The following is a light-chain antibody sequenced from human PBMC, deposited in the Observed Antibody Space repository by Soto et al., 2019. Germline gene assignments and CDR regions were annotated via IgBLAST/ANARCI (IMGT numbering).Light chain of an antibody. CDR2: DVS. J-gene: IGLJ2*01. Sequence: QSVLTQPASVSGSPGQSITISCTATSSDVGDYYYVSWYQHHPGKAPKLMIYDVSNRPSGVSNRFSGSKSGNTASLTISGLQAEDEADYYCGSYTTSSTLVFGGGTKLTVL. CDR3: GSYTTSSTLV. CDR1: SSDVGDYYY. V-gene: IGLV2-14*03.